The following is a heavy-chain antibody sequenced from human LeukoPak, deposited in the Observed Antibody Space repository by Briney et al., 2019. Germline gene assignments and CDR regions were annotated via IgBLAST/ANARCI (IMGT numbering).Heavy chain of an antibody. D-gene: IGHD3-10*01. V-gene: IGHV1-3*01. CDR3: ARVRGFGELFFDY. J-gene: IGHJ4*02. CDR1: GYTFASYA. CDR2: INAGNGNT. Sequence: GASVKVSFKASGYTFASYAIHWVRQAPGQRLEWMGWINAGNGNTKYSQKFQGRVTITRDTSASTAYMELSSLRSEDTAVYYCARVRGFGELFFDYWGQGTLVTVSS.